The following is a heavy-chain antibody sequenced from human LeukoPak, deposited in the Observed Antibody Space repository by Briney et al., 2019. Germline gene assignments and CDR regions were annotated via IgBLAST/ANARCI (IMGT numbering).Heavy chain of an antibody. J-gene: IGHJ4*02. CDR2: IYYSGST. CDR1: GGSISSYY. CDR3: AGSDGYRKFDY. V-gene: IGHV4-59*01. Sequence: PSETLSLTCTVSGGSISSYYWSWIRQPPGKGLEWIGYIYYSGSTNYNPSLKSRVTISVDTSKNQFSLKLSSVTAADTAVYYCAGSDGYRKFDYWGQGTLVTVSS. D-gene: IGHD5-24*01.